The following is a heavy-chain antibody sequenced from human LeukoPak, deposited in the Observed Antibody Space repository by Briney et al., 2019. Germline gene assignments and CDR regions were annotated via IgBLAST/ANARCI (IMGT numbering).Heavy chain of an antibody. D-gene: IGHD3-10*01. CDR2: IIPIFGTA. CDR1: GGTFSSYA. J-gene: IGHJ4*02. CDR3: ERAGRHSRPTYRGVNLDY. Sequence: PVASVKVSCKASGGTFSSYAISWVRQAPGQGLEWMGGIIPIFGTANYAQKVQGRVTITADESTSTAYMELSSLRPEYKAVSYCERAGRHSRPTYRGVNLDYWGQGTLVTVSS. V-gene: IGHV1-69*01.